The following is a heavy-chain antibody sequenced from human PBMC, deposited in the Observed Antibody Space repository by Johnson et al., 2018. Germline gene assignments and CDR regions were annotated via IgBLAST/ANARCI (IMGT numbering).Heavy chain of an antibody. V-gene: IGHV3-30*03. CDR1: GFTFSSYG. Sequence: QVQLVQSGGGVVQPGRSLRLSCAASGFTFSSYGMHWVRQAPGKGLEWVAVISYDGSNKYYADSVKGRFTISRDNAKNSLYLQMNSLRAEDTAVYYCATIGGDREYYYYYMDVWGKGTTVTVSS. J-gene: IGHJ6*03. CDR2: ISYDGSNK. CDR3: ATIGGDREYYYYYMDV. D-gene: IGHD2-21*02.